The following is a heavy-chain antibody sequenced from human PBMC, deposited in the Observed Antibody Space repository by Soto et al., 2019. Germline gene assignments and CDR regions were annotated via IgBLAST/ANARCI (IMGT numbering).Heavy chain of an antibody. D-gene: IGHD6-19*01. CDR2: IDWDDDK. CDR1: GFSLSTSGMC. J-gene: IGHJ4*02. Sequence: ESGPTLVNPTQTLTLTCTFSGFSLSTSGMCVSWIRQPPGKALEWLARIDWDDDKYYSTSLKTRLTISKDTSKNQVVLTMTNMDPVDTATYYCARTYEGGAVAGSFDYWGQGTLVTVS. CDR3: ARTYEGGAVAGSFDY. V-gene: IGHV2-70*11.